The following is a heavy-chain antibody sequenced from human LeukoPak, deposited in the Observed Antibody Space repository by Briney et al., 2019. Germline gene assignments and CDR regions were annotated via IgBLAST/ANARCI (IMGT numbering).Heavy chain of an antibody. CDR2: IKSKTDGGTT. CDR1: GFTFSNAW. CDR3: TTATGIAAAVDYYYYGMDV. Sequence: PGGSLRLSCAASGFTFSNAWMSWVRQASGKGLEWVGRIKSKTDGGTTDYAAPVKGRFTISRDDSKNTLYLQMNSLKTEDTAVYYCTTATGIAAAVDYYYYGMDVWGQGTTVTVSS. D-gene: IGHD6-13*01. V-gene: IGHV3-15*01. J-gene: IGHJ6*02.